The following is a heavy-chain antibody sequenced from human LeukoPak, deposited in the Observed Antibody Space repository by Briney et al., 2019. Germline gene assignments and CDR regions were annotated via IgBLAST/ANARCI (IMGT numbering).Heavy chain of an antibody. D-gene: IGHD3-10*02. CDR2: IYYTGST. J-gene: IGHJ2*01. Sequence: ETLSLTCSVSNGSISRYYWTWIRQPPGKGLDWIGHIYYTGSTKYNPSLKGRATISLDTSKDQFSLSLSSVTAADTAVYYCARHVRGLFWYFDLWGRGTLVTVSS. CDR3: ARHVRGLFWYFDL. CDR1: NGSISRYY. V-gene: IGHV4-59*08.